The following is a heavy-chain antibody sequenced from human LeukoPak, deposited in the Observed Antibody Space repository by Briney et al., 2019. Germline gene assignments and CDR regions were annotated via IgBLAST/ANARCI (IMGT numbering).Heavy chain of an antibody. D-gene: IGHD5-18*01. Sequence: LWASVKVSCKASGYTSTSYGISWVRQAPGQGLEWMGWISAYNGNTNYAQKLQGRVTMTTVTSTSTAYMELRSLRSDDTAVYYCARDDSYALDYWGQGTLVTVSS. CDR2: ISAYNGNT. V-gene: IGHV1-18*04. CDR3: ARDDSYALDY. J-gene: IGHJ4*02. CDR1: GYTSTSYG.